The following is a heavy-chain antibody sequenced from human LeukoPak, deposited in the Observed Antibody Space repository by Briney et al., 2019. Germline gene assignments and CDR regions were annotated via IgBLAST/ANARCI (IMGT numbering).Heavy chain of an antibody. CDR1: GGTFSSYA. V-gene: IGHV1-69*13. Sequence: ASVKVSCKASGGTFSSYAISWARQAPGQGLEWMGGIIPIFGTANYAQKFQGRVTITADESTSTAYMELSSLRSEDTAVYYCARDREDDILTGSYQFDPWGQGTLVTVSS. CDR3: ARDREDDILTGSYQFDP. D-gene: IGHD3-9*01. CDR2: IIPIFGTA. J-gene: IGHJ5*02.